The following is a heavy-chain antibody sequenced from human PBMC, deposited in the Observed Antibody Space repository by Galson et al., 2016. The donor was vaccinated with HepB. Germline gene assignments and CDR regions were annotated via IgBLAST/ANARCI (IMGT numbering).Heavy chain of an antibody. CDR3: ASHCGGDCYNNLADAFDI. CDR2: ISGYNGDT. CDR1: GYTFTSYG. D-gene: IGHD2-21*01. Sequence: SVKVSCKASGYTFTSYGVNWVRQAPGQGPEWVGWISGYNGDTNYAQTLQDRVTLTIETSTGTAYMELRSLTSDDTAMYFCASHCGGDCYNNLADAFDIWGRGTMVTVSS. V-gene: IGHV1-18*01. J-gene: IGHJ3*02.